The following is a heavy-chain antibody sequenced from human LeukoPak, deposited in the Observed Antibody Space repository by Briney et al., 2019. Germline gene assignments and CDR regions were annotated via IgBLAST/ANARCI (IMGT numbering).Heavy chain of an antibody. V-gene: IGHV3-13*01. CDR3: ARAQGSGWYDY. CDR1: GFTFSSYG. J-gene: IGHJ4*02. D-gene: IGHD6-19*01. Sequence: GGSLRLSCAASGFTFSSYGMHWVRQATGKGLEWVSGSGTAGDTYYAGSVEGRFTISRENAKNSLYLQMNSLRAGDTAVYYCARAQGSGWYDYWGQGTLVTVSS. CDR2: SGTAGDT.